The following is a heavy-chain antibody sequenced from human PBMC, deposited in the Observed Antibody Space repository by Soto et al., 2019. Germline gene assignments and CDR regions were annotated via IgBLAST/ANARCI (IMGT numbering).Heavy chain of an antibody. D-gene: IGHD2-15*01. CDR1: GGSVNNYY. V-gene: IGHV4-4*07. CDR2: IFADGST. J-gene: IGHJ4*02. CDR3: VRDHAQVVVGTGFDC. Sequence: QVQLQESGPGLVKPSETLSLICTVSGGSVNNYYWGWVRQPAGKGLEWIGRIFADGSTTYNPSLMGRVTLSVDTSRNQLSLELTSMTAAETAVYYCVRDHAQVVVGTGFDCWGQGAPVTVSS.